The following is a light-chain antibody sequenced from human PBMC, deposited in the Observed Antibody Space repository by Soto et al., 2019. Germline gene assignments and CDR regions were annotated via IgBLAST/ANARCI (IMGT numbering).Light chain of an antibody. J-gene: IGLJ2*01. V-gene: IGLV2-18*02. Sequence: QSVLTQPPSVSGSPGQSVTISCTGTSTDVGSYNRVSWYQQPPGTAPKLMIYEVSYRPSGVPDRFSGSKSGNTASLTISGLQAEDEADYYCSSYTSSNSVVFGGGTKSPS. CDR1: STDVGSYNR. CDR3: SSYTSSNSVV. CDR2: EVS.